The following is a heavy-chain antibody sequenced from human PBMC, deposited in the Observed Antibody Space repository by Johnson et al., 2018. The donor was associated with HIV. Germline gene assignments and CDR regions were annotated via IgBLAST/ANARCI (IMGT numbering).Heavy chain of an antibody. J-gene: IGHJ3*02. CDR1: GFTFSNFA. CDR2: MSGPANSI. Sequence: VQLVESGGGLVKPGGSLRLSCAASGFTFSNFAMSWVRQAPGKGLEWVSAMSGPANSIYYADSVKGRFTISRDNAKNTLYLQMKSLRAEDTAVYYCAREPLVPDGFDIWGQGTMVTVSS. D-gene: IGHD6-13*01. CDR3: AREPLVPDGFDI. V-gene: IGHV3-23*04.